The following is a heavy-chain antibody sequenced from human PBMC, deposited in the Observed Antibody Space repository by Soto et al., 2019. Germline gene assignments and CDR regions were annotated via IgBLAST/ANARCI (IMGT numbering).Heavy chain of an antibody. Sequence: QDQLVQSGVEVKKPGASVKVSCKASGYSFTNYGITWVRQAPGQGFEWMGWISAYNGNTNYAQKSQGRATLTTDASTRTAYLELRSLRSDDTAVYYCARDRGVAPPVAGNTHYYYYMDVWGKGTTVTVSS. CDR1: GYSFTNYG. V-gene: IGHV1-18*01. CDR3: ARDRGVAPPVAGNTHYYYYMDV. CDR2: ISAYNGNT. J-gene: IGHJ6*03. D-gene: IGHD6-19*01.